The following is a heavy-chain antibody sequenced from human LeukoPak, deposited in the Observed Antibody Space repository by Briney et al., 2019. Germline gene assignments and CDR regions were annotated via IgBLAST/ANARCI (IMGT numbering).Heavy chain of an antibody. CDR3: ASSSSGWSSVRXFDY. V-gene: IGHV4-34*01. D-gene: IGHD6-19*01. J-gene: IGHJ4*02. CDR1: GGSFSGYY. CDR2: INHSGST. Sequence: SETLSLTCAVYGGSFSGYYWSWIRQPPGKGLEWIGEINHSGSTNYNPSLKSRVTISVDTSKNQFSLKLSSVTAADTAVYYCASSSSGWSSVRXFDYWGQGTLVTVSS.